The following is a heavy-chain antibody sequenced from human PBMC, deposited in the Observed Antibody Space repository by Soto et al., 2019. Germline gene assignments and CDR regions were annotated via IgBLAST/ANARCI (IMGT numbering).Heavy chain of an antibody. CDR3: ARGHDSSGYYYPSY. D-gene: IGHD3-22*01. Sequence: QVQLVQSGAEVKKPGSSVKVSCKASGGTFSSYAISWVRQAPGQGLEWMGGIIPIFGTANYAQKFQGRVTITADESTSTAYMELSSLRSEDTAVYYCARGHDSSGYYYPSYWGQGTLVTVSS. J-gene: IGHJ4*02. V-gene: IGHV1-69*01. CDR1: GGTFSSYA. CDR2: IIPIFGTA.